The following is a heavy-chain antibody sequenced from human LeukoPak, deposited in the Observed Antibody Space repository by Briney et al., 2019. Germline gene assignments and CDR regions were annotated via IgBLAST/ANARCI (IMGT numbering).Heavy chain of an antibody. Sequence: GGSLRLSCAASGFTFSSYWMTWVRQAPVTGLEWVANIKQDGSEKYYVDSVKGRFTISRDNAKNSLYLQMNSLRAEDTAVYYCAVAPLWNYYYGMDVWGQGTTVTV. D-gene: IGHD3-3*01. V-gene: IGHV3-7*03. CDR2: IKQDGSEK. CDR1: GFTFSSYW. CDR3: AVAPLWNYYYGMDV. J-gene: IGHJ6*02.